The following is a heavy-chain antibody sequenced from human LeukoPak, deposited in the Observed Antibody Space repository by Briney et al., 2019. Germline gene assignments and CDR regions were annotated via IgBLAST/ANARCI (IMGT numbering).Heavy chain of an antibody. CDR3: ARGLLDYGGSNRFDP. J-gene: IGHJ5*02. V-gene: IGHV3-13*04. CDR1: GFTLSKYD. CDR2: IATAGDT. D-gene: IGHD4-23*01. Sequence: GGSLRLSCAASGFTLSKYDMHWVRQRIEKGLEWVSSIATAGDTYYQGSVKGRFAISRENANNSLYLQLNSLRAEDTAVYYCARGLLDYGGSNRFDPWGQGTLVTVSS.